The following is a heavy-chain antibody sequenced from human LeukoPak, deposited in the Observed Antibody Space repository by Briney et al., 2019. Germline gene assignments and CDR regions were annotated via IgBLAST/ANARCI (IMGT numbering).Heavy chain of an antibody. Sequence: PSETLSLTCTVSGGSISSGSYYWGWIRQPPGKGLEWIGSLYYSGSTYYNPSLESRITISLDTSKNHFSLKLNYVTAADTAVYYCVRDKAFEVVNYFDYWGQGALVTVSS. CDR2: LYYSGST. D-gene: IGHD3-3*01. V-gene: IGHV4-39*07. CDR3: VRDKAFEVVNYFDY. CDR1: GGSISSGSYY. J-gene: IGHJ4*02.